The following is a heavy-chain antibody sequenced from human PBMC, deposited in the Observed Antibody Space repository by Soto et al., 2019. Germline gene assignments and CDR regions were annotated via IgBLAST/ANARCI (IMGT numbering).Heavy chain of an antibody. CDR3: ARGDSDLAVSEAAY. CDR2: IYFSGIA. D-gene: IGHD2-15*01. J-gene: IGHJ1*01. CDR1: GASITDSY. V-gene: IGHV4-59*01. Sequence: SVTLSLTCTVSGASITDSYWSWIRQPPEKGLEWIGYIYFSGIANYNPSLKSRATISRDTSKNEFSLKLTSVTAADTAIYYCARGDSDLAVSEAAYWGQGTLVTVSS.